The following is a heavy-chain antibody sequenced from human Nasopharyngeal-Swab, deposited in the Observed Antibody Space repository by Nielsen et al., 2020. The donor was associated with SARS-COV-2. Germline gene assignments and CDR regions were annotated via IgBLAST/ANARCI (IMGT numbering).Heavy chain of an antibody. CDR3: ARGRGGWLGVNWLDP. CDR2: IYYSGST. V-gene: IGHV4-28*03. D-gene: IGHD3-10*01. Sequence: WIRQPPGKGLEWIGYIYYSGSTYYNPSLKSRVTISVDTSKNQFSLKLSSVTAADTAVYYCARGRGGWLGVNWLDPWGQGTLVTVSS. J-gene: IGHJ5*02.